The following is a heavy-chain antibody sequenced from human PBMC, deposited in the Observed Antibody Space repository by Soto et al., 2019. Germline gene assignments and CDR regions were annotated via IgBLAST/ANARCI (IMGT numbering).Heavy chain of an antibody. J-gene: IGHJ4*02. D-gene: IGHD1-26*01. Sequence: GGSLRLSCAASGFTFSSYAMSWVRQPPGKGLEWVSGISSSGGSTYYADSVKGRFTISRDNSKNTLYLQVNSLRAEDTAVYYCEKNSIVEATTSIFDYWGQGTPVTVYS. V-gene: IGHV3-23*01. CDR3: EKNSIVEATTSIFDY. CDR2: ISSSGGST. CDR1: GFTFSSYA.